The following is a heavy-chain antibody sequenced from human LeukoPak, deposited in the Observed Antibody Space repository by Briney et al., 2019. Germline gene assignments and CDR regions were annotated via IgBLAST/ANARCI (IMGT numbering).Heavy chain of an antibody. Sequence: SETLSLTCAVYGGSFSGYYWSWIRQPPGKGLEWIGEINHSGSTNYNPSLKSRVTISVDTSKNQFSLKLSSVTAADTAVYYCARGGYGDLYNWFDPWGQGTLVTVSS. CDR1: GGSFSGYY. V-gene: IGHV4-34*01. J-gene: IGHJ5*02. CDR2: INHSGST. D-gene: IGHD4-17*01. CDR3: ARGGYGDLYNWFDP.